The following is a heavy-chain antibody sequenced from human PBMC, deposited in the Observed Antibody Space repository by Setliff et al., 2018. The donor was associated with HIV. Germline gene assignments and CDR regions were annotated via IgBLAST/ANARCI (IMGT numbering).Heavy chain of an antibody. J-gene: IGHJ4*02. V-gene: IGHV3-23*01. CDR1: RFTFSSYA. D-gene: IGHD1-7*01. Sequence: GGSLRLSCAASRFTFSSYAMSWVRQAPGKGLEWVSDISGSGGSTYYADSVKGRFTISRDNSKNTLYLQMNSLRVEDTAVYYCAKEGITGTTLHPYWGQGTLVTVSS. CDR3: AKEGITGTTLHPY. CDR2: ISGSGGST.